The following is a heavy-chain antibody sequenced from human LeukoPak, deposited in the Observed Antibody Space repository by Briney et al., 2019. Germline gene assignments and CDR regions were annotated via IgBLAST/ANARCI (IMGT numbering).Heavy chain of an antibody. D-gene: IGHD3-3*01. V-gene: IGHV4-59*01. Sequence: SETLSLACTVSGGSISSYYWSWIRQPPGKGLEWIGYIYYSGSTNYNPSLKSRVTISVDTSKNQFSLKLSSVTAADTAAYYCARGNYDFWSGYYGYFDYWGQGTLVTVSS. CDR1: GGSISSYY. CDR3: ARGNYDFWSGYYGYFDY. J-gene: IGHJ4*02. CDR2: IYYSGST.